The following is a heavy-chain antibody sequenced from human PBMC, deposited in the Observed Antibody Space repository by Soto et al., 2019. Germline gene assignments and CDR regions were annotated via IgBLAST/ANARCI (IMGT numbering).Heavy chain of an antibody. CDR2: ISPIFGTA. J-gene: IGHJ6*02. CDR1: GGTFSSYA. V-gene: IGHV1-69*13. CDR3: ARRINLRTAMVTPTPYYYYYYGMDV. D-gene: IGHD5-18*01. Sequence: VASAKVSCKYPGGTFSSYAISLVRQAPGQGLECIGVISPIFGTANYAQKFQGRVTITADESTSTAYMELSSLRSEDTAVYYCARRINLRTAMVTPTPYYYYYYGMDVWGQGTTVTVSS.